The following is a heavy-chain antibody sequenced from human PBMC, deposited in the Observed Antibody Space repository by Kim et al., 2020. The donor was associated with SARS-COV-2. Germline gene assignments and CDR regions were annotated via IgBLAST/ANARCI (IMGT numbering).Heavy chain of an antibody. D-gene: IGHD4-17*01. CDR3: ARDPTSTVTAFDY. J-gene: IGHJ4*02. CDR2: IYHSGST. V-gene: IGHV4-4*02. Sequence: SETLSLTCAVSGGSISSSNWWSWVRQPPGKGLEWIGEIYHSGSTNYNPSLKSRVTISVDKSKNQFSLKLSSVTAADTAVYYCARDPTSTVTAFDYWGQGTLVTVSS. CDR1: GGSISSSNW.